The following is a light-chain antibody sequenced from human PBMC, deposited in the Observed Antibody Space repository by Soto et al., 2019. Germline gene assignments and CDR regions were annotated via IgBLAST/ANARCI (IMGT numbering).Light chain of an antibody. CDR1: QSVSSY. CDR2: DAS. CDR3: QQRSNWPRT. V-gene: IGKV3-11*01. Sequence: EIVMTQSPGTLSLSPGERATLSCRASQSVSSYLAWYQQKPGQAPRLLIYDASNRATGIPARFSGSGSGTDFTLTISSLETEDFAVYYCQQRSNWPRTFGGGTKVDIK. J-gene: IGKJ4*01.